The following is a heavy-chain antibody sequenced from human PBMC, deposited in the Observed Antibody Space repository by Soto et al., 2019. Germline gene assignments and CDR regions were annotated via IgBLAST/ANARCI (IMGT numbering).Heavy chain of an antibody. Sequence: SLRLSCAVSGVTFCDNAMRWFRQSPEKGLEWVSGINWKSDIGYADSAKGRFTISRDNAENSLYLQLNSLRAEDTALYYCAISQDRGGRTTFIYWGQGTQVTVSS. D-gene: IGHD3-16*01. CDR1: GVTFCDNA. J-gene: IGHJ4*02. CDR2: INWKSDI. V-gene: IGHV3-9*01. CDR3: AISQDRGGRTTFIY.